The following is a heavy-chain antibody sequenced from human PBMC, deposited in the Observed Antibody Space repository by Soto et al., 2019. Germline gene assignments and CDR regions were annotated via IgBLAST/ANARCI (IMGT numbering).Heavy chain of an antibody. CDR1: GGSISSGGYY. J-gene: IGHJ3*02. CDR3: AIVGYYDGSGYNAFGI. V-gene: IGHV4-31*03. D-gene: IGHD3-22*01. CDR2: IYYSGST. Sequence: QVQLQESGPGLVKPSQTLSLTCTVSGGSISSGGYYWSWIRQHPGKGLEWIGYIYYSGSTYYNPSLKSRVTISVDTSKNQFSLKLSSVTAADTAVYYCAIVGYYDGSGYNAFGIWGQGTMVTVSS.